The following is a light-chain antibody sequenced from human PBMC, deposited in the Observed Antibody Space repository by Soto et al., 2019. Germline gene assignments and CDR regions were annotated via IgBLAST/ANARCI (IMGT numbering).Light chain of an antibody. CDR2: VAS. V-gene: IGKV3-20*01. Sequence: EIVLTQSPGTLSLSPGERATLSCRASESVSGRHLAWYQQKPGQAPRLLISVASSRATGIADRFSGSGSGTDFTLTISRLEPEDFQVYYCHQFGSFPRTFGHGTNVEIK. CDR3: HQFGSFPRT. J-gene: IGKJ1*01. CDR1: ESVSGRH.